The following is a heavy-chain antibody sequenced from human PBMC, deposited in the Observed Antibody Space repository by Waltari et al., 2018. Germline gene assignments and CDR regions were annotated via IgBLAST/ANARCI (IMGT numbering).Heavy chain of an antibody. Sequence: QVQLQQWGTGLLKPSETLSLTCAVYGGSFSGYYWSWIRQPPGKGLEWIGEINHSGSTNYNPSLKSRVTISVDTSKNQFSLKLSSVTAADTAVYYCARLTAVAGYFDYWGQGTLVTVSS. J-gene: IGHJ4*02. V-gene: IGHV4-34*01. CDR3: ARLTAVAGYFDY. D-gene: IGHD6-19*01. CDR1: GGSFSGYY. CDR2: INHSGST.